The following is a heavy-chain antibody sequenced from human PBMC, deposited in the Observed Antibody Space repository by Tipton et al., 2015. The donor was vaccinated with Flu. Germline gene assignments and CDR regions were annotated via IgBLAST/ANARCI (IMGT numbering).Heavy chain of an antibody. V-gene: IGHV3-30*03. CDR3: ARGPLPDSNWYNGLDV. D-gene: IGHD6-13*01. CDR1: GFTFSTSA. CDR2: ISYVGSNK. J-gene: IGHJ6*02. Sequence: SLRLSCAASGFTFSTSAMHWVRQAPGKGLEWVAVISYVGSNKYYGDSVKGRFTISRENARNSLYLQMTGLRAGDAAVYYCARGPLPDSNWYNGLDVWGQGTTVTVFS.